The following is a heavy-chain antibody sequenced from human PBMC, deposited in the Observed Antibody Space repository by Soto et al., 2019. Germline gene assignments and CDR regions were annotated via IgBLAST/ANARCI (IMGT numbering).Heavy chain of an antibody. CDR1: GDTFSSYS. V-gene: IGHV1-69*01. CDR3: ARPFQSWPGGWYFDL. Sequence: QVQLVQSGAEVKKPGSSVKVSCKASGDTFSSYSINWVRQAPGQGLEWMGGIIPIFGTANYAQKFQGRVTLTADESTSTAHMELSSLRNEDTAVYYCARPFQSWPGGWYFDLWGRGTLVTVSS. CDR2: IIPIFGTA. J-gene: IGHJ2*01. D-gene: IGHD3-16*01.